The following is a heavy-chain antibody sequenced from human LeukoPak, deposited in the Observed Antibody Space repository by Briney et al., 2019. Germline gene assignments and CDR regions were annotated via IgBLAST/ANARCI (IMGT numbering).Heavy chain of an antibody. V-gene: IGHV4-59*08. CDR3: ARVANWGNDY. CDR2: IYYTGNA. CDR1: GGSIRGSL. J-gene: IGHJ4*02. D-gene: IGHD7-27*01. Sequence: SETLSLTCTVSGGSIRGSLWSWIRQPPGRGLEWIGCIYYTGNANYNSSLKSRVTISVDTSKNQFSLKLTSVTEADTAVYYCARVANWGNDYWGQGTLVTVSS.